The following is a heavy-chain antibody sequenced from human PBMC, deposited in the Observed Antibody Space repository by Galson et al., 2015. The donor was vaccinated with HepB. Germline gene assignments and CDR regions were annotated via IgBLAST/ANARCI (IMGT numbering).Heavy chain of an antibody. CDR3: AKDPPAVAGTYYYYYMDV. CDR1: GFTFSSYG. Sequence: SLRLSCAASGFTFSSYGMHWVRQAPGKGLEWVAVISYDGSNKYYADSVKGRFTISRDNSKNTLYLQMNSLRAEDTAVYYCAKDPPAVAGTYYYYYMDVWGKGTTVTLSS. D-gene: IGHD6-19*01. CDR2: ISYDGSNK. V-gene: IGHV3-30*18. J-gene: IGHJ6*03.